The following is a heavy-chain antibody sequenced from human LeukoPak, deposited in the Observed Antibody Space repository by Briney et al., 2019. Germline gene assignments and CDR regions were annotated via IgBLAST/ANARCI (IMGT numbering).Heavy chain of an antibody. CDR2: IYTSGST. V-gene: IGHV4-4*07. Sequence: SETLSLTCTVSGGSLSSYYWSWIRQPAGKGLEWIGRIYTSGSTNYNPSLKSRVTISVDKSKNQFSLKLSSVTAADTAVYYCARYSSSWYPNLGAFDIWGQETMVTVSS. D-gene: IGHD6-13*01. J-gene: IGHJ3*02. CDR3: ARYSSSWYPNLGAFDI. CDR1: GGSLSSYY.